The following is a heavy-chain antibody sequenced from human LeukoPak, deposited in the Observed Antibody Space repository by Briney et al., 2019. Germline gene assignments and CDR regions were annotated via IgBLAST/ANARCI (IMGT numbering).Heavy chain of an antibody. Sequence: SETLSLTCSVPGDSISTSNSYWSWIRQPPGKGLGWIGYIFYNGNTNFNPSLKSRVTISLDTSKNQFSLKLSSVTAADTAVYYCARHVGGWAAFDYWGQGTLVTVSS. D-gene: IGHD2-15*01. V-gene: IGHV4-61*05. CDR3: ARHVGGWAAFDY. CDR2: IFYNGNT. CDR1: GDSISTSNSY. J-gene: IGHJ4*02.